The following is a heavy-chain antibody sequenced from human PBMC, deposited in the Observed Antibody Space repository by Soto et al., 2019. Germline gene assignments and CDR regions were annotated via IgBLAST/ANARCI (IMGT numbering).Heavy chain of an antibody. CDR3: ARDLAADGLSYYYYGMDV. CDR1: GFTFSSYG. D-gene: IGHD6-13*01. CDR2: IWYDGSNK. J-gene: IGHJ6*02. Sequence: QVQLVESGGGVVQPGRSLRLSCAASGFTFSSYGMHWVRQAPGKGLEWVAVIWYDGSNKYYADSVKGRFTISRDNSKNTLYLQMNSLRAEDTAVYYCARDLAADGLSYYYYGMDVWGQGTTVTVSS. V-gene: IGHV3-33*01.